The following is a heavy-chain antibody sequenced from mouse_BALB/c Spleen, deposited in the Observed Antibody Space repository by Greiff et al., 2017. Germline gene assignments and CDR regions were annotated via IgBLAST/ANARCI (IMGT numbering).Heavy chain of an antibody. CDR2: ISSGGST. CDR1: GFTFSSYA. V-gene: IGHV5-6-5*01. D-gene: IGHD1-1*01. Sequence: DVMLVESGGGLVKPGGSLKLSCAASGFTFSSYAMSWVRQTPEKRLEWVASISSGGSTYYPDSVKGRFTISRDNARNILYLQMSSLRSEDTAMYYCARRGDYYGSRTGYFDYWGQGTTLTVSS. J-gene: IGHJ2*01. CDR3: ARRGDYYGSRTGYFDY.